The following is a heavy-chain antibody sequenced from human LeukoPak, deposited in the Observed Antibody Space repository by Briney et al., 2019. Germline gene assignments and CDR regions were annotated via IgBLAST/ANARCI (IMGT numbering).Heavy chain of an antibody. CDR1: GFTFSSYG. CDR2: ISYDGSNK. D-gene: IGHD3-22*01. V-gene: IGHV3-30*18. CDR3: AKSTASGYSNDY. J-gene: IGHJ4*02. Sequence: GRSLRLSCAASGFTFSSYGMHWVRQAPGKGLEWVAVISYDGSNKYYADSVEGRFTISRDNSKNTLYLQMNSLRAEDTAVYYCAKSTASGYSNDYWGQGTLVTVSS.